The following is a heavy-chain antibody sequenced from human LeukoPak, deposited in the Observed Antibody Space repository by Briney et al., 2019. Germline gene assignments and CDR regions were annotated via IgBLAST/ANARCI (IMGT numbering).Heavy chain of an antibody. Sequence: GASVKVSCKASGYTFTSYGISWVRQAPGQGLEWMGWISAYNGTTNYAQKLQGRVTMTTDTSTSTAYMELRSLRSDDTAVYYCARDRAIAAAGTPDYWGQGTLVTVSS. J-gene: IGHJ4*02. V-gene: IGHV1-18*01. D-gene: IGHD6-13*01. CDR1: GYTFTSYG. CDR2: ISAYNGTT. CDR3: ARDRAIAAAGTPDY.